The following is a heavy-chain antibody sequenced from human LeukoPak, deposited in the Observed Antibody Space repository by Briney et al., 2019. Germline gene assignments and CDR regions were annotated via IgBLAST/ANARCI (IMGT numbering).Heavy chain of an antibody. J-gene: IGHJ4*02. CDR1: GGSISTNSYY. CDR2: IYTSGST. D-gene: IGHD2-15*01. CDR3: ARDSPPAHCSGGSCYFDY. V-gene: IGHV4-61*02. Sequence: SETLSLNCTVSGGSISTNSYYWSWIRQPAGKGLEWIGRIYTSGSTDYNPSLKSRVTISRDTSKNEFSLKLTSVTAADTAVYYCARDSPPAHCSGGSCYFDYWGQGTLVTVSS.